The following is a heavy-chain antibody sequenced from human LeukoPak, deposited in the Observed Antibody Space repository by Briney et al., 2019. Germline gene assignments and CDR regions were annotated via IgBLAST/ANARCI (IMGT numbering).Heavy chain of an antibody. J-gene: IGHJ4*02. D-gene: IGHD3-10*01. V-gene: IGHV1-2*02. CDR1: GYTFSGTGWY. CDR3: ARDGPAQMVDFDY. CDR2: IYTNNGAT. Sequence: GASVKVSCKASGYTFSGTGWYLYWLRQAPGQGLECMGWIYTNNGATGYAQKFQGRVAMTRDTSISTAYMELSRLRPDDTAVYYCARDGPAQMVDFDYWGQGTLVTVSS.